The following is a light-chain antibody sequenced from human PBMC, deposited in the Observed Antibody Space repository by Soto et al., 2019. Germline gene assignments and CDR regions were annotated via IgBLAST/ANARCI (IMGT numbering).Light chain of an antibody. J-gene: IGLJ2*01. CDR3: SSYAGSTNHVV. CDR1: SSDVGGYNY. V-gene: IGLV2-8*01. CDR2: EVT. Sequence: QSVLTQPPSASGSPGQSVTISCTGTSSDVGGYNYVSWYQQHPGKAPKLMVYEVTKRPSGVPDRFSGSKSGNTASLTVSGLQAEDEADYYCSSYAGSTNHVVFGGGTKVTVL.